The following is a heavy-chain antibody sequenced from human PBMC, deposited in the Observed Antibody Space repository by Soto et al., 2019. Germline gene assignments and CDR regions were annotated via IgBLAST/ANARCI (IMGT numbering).Heavy chain of an antibody. CDR1: GYTFTSYA. CDR2: INAGNGNT. V-gene: IGHV1-3*01. Sequence: ASVKVSCKASGYTFTSYAMHWVRQAPGQRLEWMGWINAGNGNTKYSQKFQGRVTITRDTSASTAYMELSSLRSEDTAVYYCARAFESCSSTSCYNYDAFDIWGQGTMVTVSS. CDR3: ARAFESCSSTSCYNYDAFDI. D-gene: IGHD2-2*02. J-gene: IGHJ3*02.